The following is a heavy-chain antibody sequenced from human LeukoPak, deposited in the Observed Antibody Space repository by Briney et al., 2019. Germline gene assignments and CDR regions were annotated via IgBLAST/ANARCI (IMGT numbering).Heavy chain of an antibody. V-gene: IGHV3-7*04. CDR3: ARGLYYYASGSPAWDY. D-gene: IGHD3-10*01. J-gene: IGHJ4*02. Sequence: ETLSLTCTVSGGSISSSSYYWGWVRQAPGKGLEWVANIKQDGNEKYYVDSVKGRFTISRDNAKNSLYLQMNSLRAEDTAVYYCARGLYYYASGSPAWDYWGQGTLVTVSS. CDR1: GGSISSSSYY. CDR2: IKQDGNEK.